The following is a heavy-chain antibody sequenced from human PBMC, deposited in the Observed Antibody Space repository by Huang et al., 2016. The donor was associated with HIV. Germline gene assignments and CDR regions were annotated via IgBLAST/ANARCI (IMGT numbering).Heavy chain of an antibody. CDR1: GFNFNDLA. CDR3: TEGTRAGSAYYDY. Sequence: DVQLLESGGGSVQPGKSLRLSCVASGFNFNDLAMHWFRQPPVKGLEWVSGIALNSGDIGGADSVKGRFSVSRHNAKRSLYLQMDRLRPEDTALYFCTEGTRAGSAYYDYWGQGTRITVSS. V-gene: IGHV3-9*01. D-gene: IGHD3-3*01. CDR2: IALNSGDI. J-gene: IGHJ4*02.